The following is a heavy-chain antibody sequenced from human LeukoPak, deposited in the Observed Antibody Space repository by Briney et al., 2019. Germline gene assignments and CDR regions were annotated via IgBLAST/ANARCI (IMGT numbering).Heavy chain of an antibody. V-gene: IGHV1-24*01. CDR1: GYTLTELS. J-gene: IGHJ3*02. CDR3: ATDRLYGSGSSPSGAFDI. CDR2: FDPEDGET. Sequence: ASVKVSCKVSGYTLTELSMHWVRQAPGKGLEWVGGFDPEDGETIYAQKFQGRVTMTEDTSTDTAYMELSSLRSEDTAVYYCATDRLYGSGSSPSGAFDIWGQGTMVTVSS. D-gene: IGHD3-10*01.